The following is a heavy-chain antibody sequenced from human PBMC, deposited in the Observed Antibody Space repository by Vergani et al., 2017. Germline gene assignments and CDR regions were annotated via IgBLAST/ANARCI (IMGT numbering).Heavy chain of an antibody. Sequence: QVQLVQSGAEVKKPGASVKVSCKASGYTFTGYYMHWVRQAPGQGLEWMGWINPNSGGTNYAQKFQGRVTMTRETAISTAYMELSRLRSDDAAVYYCARERAVAGTAYYYYGMDVWGQGTTVTVSS. V-gene: IGHV1-2*02. CDR3: ARERAVAGTAYYYYGMDV. CDR1: GYTFTGYY. D-gene: IGHD6-19*01. J-gene: IGHJ6*02. CDR2: INPNSGGT.